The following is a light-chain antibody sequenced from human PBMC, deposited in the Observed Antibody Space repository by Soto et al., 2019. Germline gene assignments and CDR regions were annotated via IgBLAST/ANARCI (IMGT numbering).Light chain of an antibody. V-gene: IGLV2-14*03. Sequence: QSALTQPASVSGSPGQSITISCTGTSSDVGGYNYVSWYQRHPGKAPKLMIYDVSNRPSGVSNRFSGSKSGNTASLTISGLQAEDEADYYCSSYTSSSALGVFGGGTQLTVL. J-gene: IGLJ2*01. CDR3: SSYTSSSALGV. CDR2: DVS. CDR1: SSDVGGYNY.